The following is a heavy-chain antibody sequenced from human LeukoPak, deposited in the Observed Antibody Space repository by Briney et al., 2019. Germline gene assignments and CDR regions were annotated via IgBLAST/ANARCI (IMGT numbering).Heavy chain of an antibody. CDR2: IVPIFGTA. J-gene: IGHJ6*03. V-gene: IGHV1-69*05. Sequence: ASVKVSCKASGGTFSSYAISWVRQAPGQGLEWMGGIVPIFGTANYAQKFQGRVTITTDESTSTAYMELSSLRSEDTAVYYCASGLVVPAAYYYYMDVWGKGTTVTVSS. D-gene: IGHD2-2*01. CDR3: ASGLVVPAAYYYYMDV. CDR1: GGTFSSYA.